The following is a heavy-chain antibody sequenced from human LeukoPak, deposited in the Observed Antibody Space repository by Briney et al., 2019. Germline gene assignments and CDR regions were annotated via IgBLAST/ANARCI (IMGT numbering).Heavy chain of an antibody. Sequence: GGSLRLSCAASGFTFSDYYMSWIRQAPGKGLEWVSYISSSGSTIYYADSVKGRFTISRDNAKNSLYLQMNSLRAEDTAVYYCAREERAYDSSGYYLDYWGQGTLVTVSS. CDR3: AREERAYDSSGYYLDY. CDR1: GFTFSDYY. CDR2: ISSSGSTI. V-gene: IGHV3-11*01. D-gene: IGHD3-22*01. J-gene: IGHJ4*02.